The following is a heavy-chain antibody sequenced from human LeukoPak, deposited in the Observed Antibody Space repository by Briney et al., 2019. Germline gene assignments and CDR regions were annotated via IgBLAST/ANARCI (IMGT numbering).Heavy chain of an antibody. Sequence: SSETLSLTCSVSGGSIRGYYWSWIRQPPGKGLEWIGYLYNSGSTNYNPSLRGRVTISLDTSKNQFSLKLTSVTAADTAVYYCARGGSGGSFRLFDPWGQGTLVTVSS. J-gene: IGHJ5*02. CDR2: LYNSGST. D-gene: IGHD2-15*01. V-gene: IGHV4-59*01. CDR1: GGSIRGYY. CDR3: ARGGSGGSFRLFDP.